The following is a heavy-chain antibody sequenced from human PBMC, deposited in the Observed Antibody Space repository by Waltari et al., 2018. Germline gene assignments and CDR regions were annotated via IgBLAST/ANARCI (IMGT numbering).Heavy chain of an antibody. Sequence: EVQLVESGGGLVQPGGSLRLSCSASGFTFSSYAMHWVRQAPGKGLEYVSASSSNGGSTYYANSVKGRFTISRDNSKNTLYLQMGSLRAEDMAVYYCARGVAGPFDYWGQGTLVIVSS. D-gene: IGHD6-19*01. CDR3: ARGVAGPFDY. J-gene: IGHJ4*02. CDR2: SSSNGGST. CDR1: GFTFSSYA. V-gene: IGHV3-64*01.